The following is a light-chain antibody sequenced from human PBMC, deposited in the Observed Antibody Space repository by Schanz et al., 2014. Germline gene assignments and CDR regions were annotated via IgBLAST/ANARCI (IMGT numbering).Light chain of an antibody. V-gene: IGKV3D-20*02. J-gene: IGKJ4*01. Sequence: VVLTQSPDTLSLSPGERATLSCRASQSVTSKYFSWYQQKPGQAPRLLIYGASNRASGIPDRFSGSGSGRDFTLTISSLEPEDFALYYCQQRSNWPLTFGGGTKVEIK. CDR3: QQRSNWPLT. CDR2: GAS. CDR1: QSVTSKY.